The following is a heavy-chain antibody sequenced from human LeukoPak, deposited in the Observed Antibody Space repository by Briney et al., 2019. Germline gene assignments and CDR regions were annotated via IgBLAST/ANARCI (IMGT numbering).Heavy chain of an antibody. CDR1: GYTFTSYG. Sequence: ASVKVSCKASGYTFTSYGISWVRQAPGQGLEWMGWISAYNGNTNYAQKVQGRVTMTTDTSTSTAYMELRSLRSDDTAVYYCARDPSNSSGWLIYFDYWGQGTLVTVSS. D-gene: IGHD6-19*01. V-gene: IGHV1-18*01. CDR3: ARDPSNSSGWLIYFDY. J-gene: IGHJ4*02. CDR2: ISAYNGNT.